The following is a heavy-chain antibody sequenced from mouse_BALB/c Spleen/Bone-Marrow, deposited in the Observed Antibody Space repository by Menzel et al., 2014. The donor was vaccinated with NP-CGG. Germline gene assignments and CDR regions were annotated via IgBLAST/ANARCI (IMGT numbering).Heavy chain of an antibody. V-gene: IGHV7-3*02. CDR1: GFTFTDYY. D-gene: IGHD1-3*01. J-gene: IGHJ1*01. CDR3: ARDKPFYYSGSPYWYLDV. Sequence: EVMLVESGGGLVQPGGSLRLSCATSGFTFTDYYMSWVRQPPGKALEWLGFIRNKANGYTTEYSASVKGRFTISRDNSQSILYLQMNTLRAEDSATYYCARDKPFYYSGSPYWYLDVWGAGTTVTVSS. CDR2: IRNKANGYTT.